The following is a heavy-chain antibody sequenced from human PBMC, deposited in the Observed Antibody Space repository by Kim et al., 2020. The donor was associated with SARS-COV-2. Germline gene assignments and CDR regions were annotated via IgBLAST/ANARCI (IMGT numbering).Heavy chain of an antibody. V-gene: IGHV3-23*01. D-gene: IGHD6-13*01. CDR2: ISGSGGST. CDR1: GFTFSSYA. CDR3: GKDPRLSAAGFGFLWAPDH. Sequence: GGSLRLSCAASGFTFSSYAMSWVRQAPGKGLEWVSAISGSGGSTYYADSVKGRFTISRDNSKNKLYLQMNSLRAEDTAVYYCGKDPRLSAAGFGFLWAPDHWGQGTLVTLSS. J-gene: IGHJ4*02.